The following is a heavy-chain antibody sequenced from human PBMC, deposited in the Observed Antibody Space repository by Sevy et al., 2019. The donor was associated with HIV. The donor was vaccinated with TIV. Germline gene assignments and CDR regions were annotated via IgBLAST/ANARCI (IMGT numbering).Heavy chain of an antibody. CDR3: AIEGTHRRRDY. V-gene: IGHV3-23*01. J-gene: IGHJ4*02. CDR2: ISASGDHT. CDR1: GFTFSSQA. Sequence: GGSLRLSCAASGFTFSSQAMSWVRQSPGKGQKWVSIISASGDHTYYADSVKGRFTISRDNSKNTLYLQMNGLRAEDTAVYYCAIEGTHRRRDYGGRGTLVTDSS.